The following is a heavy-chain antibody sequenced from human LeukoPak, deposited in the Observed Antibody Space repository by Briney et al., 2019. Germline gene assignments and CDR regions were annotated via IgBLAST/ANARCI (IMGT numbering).Heavy chain of an antibody. CDR2: ISSSATYI. J-gene: IGHJ5*02. V-gene: IGHV3-21*06. CDR1: GFTFSSYN. CDR3: ASANLDSSFAP. Sequence: PGGSLRLSCAASGFTFSSYNMIWVRQALGKGLEWVSSISSSATYIYYTDSLKGRFTISRDNAKNSLYLQMNSLRAEDTAVYYCASANLDSSFAPWGQGTLVTVSS.